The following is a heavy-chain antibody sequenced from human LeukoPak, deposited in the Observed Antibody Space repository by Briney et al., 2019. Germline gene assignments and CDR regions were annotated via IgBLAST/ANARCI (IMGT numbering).Heavy chain of an antibody. CDR1: GDSISSGGYY. D-gene: IGHD2-21*01. CDR2: IYYSGST. V-gene: IGHV4-31*03. J-gene: IGHJ4*02. CDR3: ARVSGLGFDY. Sequence: SQTLSLTCTVSGDSISSGGYYWSWIRQHPGKGLEWIGYIYYSGSTYYNPSLKSRVTISVDTSKNQFSLKLSSVTAADTAVYYCARVSGLGFDYWGQGTLVTVSS.